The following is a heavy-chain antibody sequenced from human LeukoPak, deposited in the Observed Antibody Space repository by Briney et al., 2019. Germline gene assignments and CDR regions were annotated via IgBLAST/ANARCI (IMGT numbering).Heavy chain of an antibody. CDR2: IYYSGST. CDR1: GGFISSYY. V-gene: IGHV4-59*12. CDR3: ARARYYDYVWGSYRYTYYFDY. Sequence: SSGTLSLTCTVSGGFISSYYWSWIRQPPGKGLEWIGYIYYSGSTKYNPSLKSRVTISVDTSKNQFSLKLTSVTAADTAVYYCARARYYDYVWGSYRYTYYFDYWGQGTLVTVSS. D-gene: IGHD3-16*02. J-gene: IGHJ4*02.